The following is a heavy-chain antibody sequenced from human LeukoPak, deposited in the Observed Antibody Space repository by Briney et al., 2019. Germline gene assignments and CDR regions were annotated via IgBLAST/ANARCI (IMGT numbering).Heavy chain of an antibody. V-gene: IGHV3-33*01. CDR3: ARAEPLGYSGYDS. Sequence: PGRSLRLSCAASGFTFSSYGMHWVRQAPGKGLEWVAVIWYDGSNKYYADSVKGRFTISRDNSKNTLYLQMNSLRAEDTAVYYCARAEPLGYSGYDSWGQGTLVTVSS. D-gene: IGHD5-12*01. CDR2: IWYDGSNK. CDR1: GFTFSSYG. J-gene: IGHJ5*02.